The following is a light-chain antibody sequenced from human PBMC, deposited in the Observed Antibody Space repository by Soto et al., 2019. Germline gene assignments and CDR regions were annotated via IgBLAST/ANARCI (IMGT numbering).Light chain of an antibody. J-gene: IGKJ1*01. CDR2: AAS. CDR3: QQLNSYPWT. Sequence: DIQLTQSPSFLSASVGDRVTITCRASQGISSYLAWYQQKPGKAPKLLIYAASTLQSGVPSRFSGSGSGTEFTLTISSLQPEDFAHYYCQQLNSYPWTFGQGTKVEIK. V-gene: IGKV1-9*01. CDR1: QGISSY.